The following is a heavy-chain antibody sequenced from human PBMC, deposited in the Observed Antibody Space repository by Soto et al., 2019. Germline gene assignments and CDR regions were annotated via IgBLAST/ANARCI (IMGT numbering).Heavy chain of an antibody. V-gene: IGHV3-23*01. CDR2: ISGSGGST. CDR3: AKVAIAAAGTDYFDY. CDR1: GFTFSSYA. D-gene: IGHD6-13*01. J-gene: IGHJ4*02. Sequence: PGGSQRLTCEASGFTFSSYAMSWVRQAPGKGLEWVSAISGSGGSTYYADSVKGRFTISRDNSKNTLYLQMNSLRAEDTAVYYCAKVAIAAAGTDYFDYWGQGTLVTVSS.